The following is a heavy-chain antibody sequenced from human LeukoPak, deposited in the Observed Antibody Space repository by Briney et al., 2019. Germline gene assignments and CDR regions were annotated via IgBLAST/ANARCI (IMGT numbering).Heavy chain of an antibody. CDR2: FDPEDGET. J-gene: IGHJ4*02. CDR3: ATDWFRGYSGCEEDY. D-gene: IGHD5-12*01. Sequence: GASVNVSCKVSGYTLTELSMHWVRQAPGKGLEWMGGFDPEDGETIYAQKFQGRVTMTEDTSTDTAYMELSSLRSEDTAVYYCATDWFRGYSGCEEDYWGRGALVSVSS. V-gene: IGHV1-24*01. CDR1: GYTLTELS.